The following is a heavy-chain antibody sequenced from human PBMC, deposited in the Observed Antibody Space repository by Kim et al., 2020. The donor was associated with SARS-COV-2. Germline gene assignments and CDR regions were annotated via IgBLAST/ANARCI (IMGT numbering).Heavy chain of an antibody. CDR3: ADYF. V-gene: IGHV3-66*01. CDR2: ICRGGGT. CDR1: GFTVSSYA. J-gene: IGHJ4*01. Sequence: GGSLRLSCAASGFTVSSYAMSWVRQAPGKGLEWVSVICRGGGTLYAEYSKDGWIIICRNNTKNTLHQKKNRRAEEATAEYYCADYF.